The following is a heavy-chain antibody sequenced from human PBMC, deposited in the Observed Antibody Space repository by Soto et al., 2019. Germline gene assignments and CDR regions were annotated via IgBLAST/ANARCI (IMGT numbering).Heavy chain of an antibody. Sequence: QVQLVESGGGLVKPGGALRLSCAASGFTFSDYYMSWIRQAPGKGLEWLSYISISGGTIYYADSVKGRFSISRDNAKNSLYLQVSSLRAEDTAVYFCARESARVFDSLGQGTLVTVSS. CDR2: ISISGGTI. J-gene: IGHJ4*02. CDR1: GFTFSDYY. CDR3: ARESARVFDS. V-gene: IGHV3-11*01.